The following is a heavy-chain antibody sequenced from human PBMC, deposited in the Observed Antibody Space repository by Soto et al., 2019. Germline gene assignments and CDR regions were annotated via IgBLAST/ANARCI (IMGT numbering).Heavy chain of an antibody. V-gene: IGHV2-26*01. Sequence: PTRVNPTETLTLTCTVSGFSLSNARMGVSWIRQPPGKALEWLAHIFSNDEKSYSTSLKSRLTISKDTSKSQVVLTMTNMGPVDTATYYCERISAPYTIDYWGQGTMATVSS. D-gene: IGHD1-1*01. CDR3: ERISAPYTIDY. CDR1: GFSLSNARMG. CDR2: IFSNDEK. J-gene: IGHJ4*02.